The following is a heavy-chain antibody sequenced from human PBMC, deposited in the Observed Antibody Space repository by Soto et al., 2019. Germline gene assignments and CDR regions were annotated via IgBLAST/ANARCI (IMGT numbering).Heavy chain of an antibody. CDR3: ARTYYDFWSGYWRWFDP. CDR2: IYYSGST. D-gene: IGHD3-3*01. V-gene: IGHV4-61*01. CDR1: GGSVSSGSYY. Sequence: SETLSLTYTVSGGSVSSGSYYWSWIRQPPGKGLEWIGYIYYSGSTNYNPSLKSRVTISIDTSKNQFSLKLSSVTAADTAVYYCARTYYDFWSGYWRWFDPWGQGTLVTVSS. J-gene: IGHJ5*02.